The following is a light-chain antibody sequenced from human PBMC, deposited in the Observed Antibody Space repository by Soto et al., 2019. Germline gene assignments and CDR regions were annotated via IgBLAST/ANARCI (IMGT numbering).Light chain of an antibody. V-gene: IGKV1D-12*01. Sequence: DIQMTQSPSSVSASVGDSVTITCRASRDISSWLAWYQQRPGKAPKLLIYAASTLRSGIPLRFSGSASGTEFTLPISSLQREDFATYYCPQTHTFPPTFGQGTRLEI. J-gene: IGKJ5*01. CDR3: PQTHTFPPT. CDR2: AAS. CDR1: RDISSW.